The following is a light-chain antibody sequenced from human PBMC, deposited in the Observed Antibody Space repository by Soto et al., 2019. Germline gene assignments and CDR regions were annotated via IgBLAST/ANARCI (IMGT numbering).Light chain of an antibody. V-gene: IGKV2-28*01. CDR1: QTLLYRNGNNY. CDR2: LAS. CDR3: MQALQSPAT. J-gene: IGKJ4*01. Sequence: DIVMTQSPVSLPVTPGESASISCRSSQTLLYRNGNNYLNWYLQKPGQSPQLLIFLASTRASGVPDRISGSGARTDFALRISRVEAEDVGVYYCMQALQSPATFGGGTKVEIK.